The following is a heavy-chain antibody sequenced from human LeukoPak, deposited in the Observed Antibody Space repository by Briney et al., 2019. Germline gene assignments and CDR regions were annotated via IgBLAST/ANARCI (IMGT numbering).Heavy chain of an antibody. CDR1: GYTFTSYY. D-gene: IGHD5-18*01. CDR3: ARAGPGYSYGYTPFSFDS. V-gene: IGHV1-46*01. Sequence: GASVKVSCKASGYTFTSYYMHWVRQAPGQGLEWMGIINASGGSTSYAQKFQGRVTMTRDMSTSTVYMELSSLRSEDTAVYYCARAGPGYSYGYTPFSFDSWGQGTLVTVSS. J-gene: IGHJ4*02. CDR2: INASGGST.